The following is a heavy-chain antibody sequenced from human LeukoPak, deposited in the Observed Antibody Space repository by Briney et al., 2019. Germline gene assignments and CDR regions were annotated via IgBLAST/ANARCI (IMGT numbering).Heavy chain of an antibody. Sequence: ASVKVSCKASGYTFSAYYMHWVRQAPGQGLEWMGWINPNSGGTNYAQKFQGRVTMTRDTSISTAYMELSRLRSDDTAVYYCARCVGGSCYSGADYWGQGTLVTVSS. CDR2: INPNSGGT. CDR1: GYTFSAYY. CDR3: ARCVGGSCYSGADY. D-gene: IGHD2-15*01. V-gene: IGHV1-2*02. J-gene: IGHJ4*02.